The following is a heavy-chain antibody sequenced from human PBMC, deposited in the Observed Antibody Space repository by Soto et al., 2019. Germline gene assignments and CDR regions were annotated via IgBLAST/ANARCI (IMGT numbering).Heavy chain of an antibody. CDR2: ISWNSGSI. V-gene: IGHV3-9*01. D-gene: IGHD1-26*01. J-gene: IGHJ4*02. CDR3: AKDMAHSGSYFSPQYY. CDR1: GFTFDDYA. Sequence: EVQLVESGGGLVQPGRSLRLSCAASGFTFDDYAMHWVRQAPWKGLEWVSGISWNSGSIGYADSVKGRFTISRDNAQNTLYLQMNSLIAEDTALYYCAKDMAHSGSYFSPQYYGGQGTRGTVSS.